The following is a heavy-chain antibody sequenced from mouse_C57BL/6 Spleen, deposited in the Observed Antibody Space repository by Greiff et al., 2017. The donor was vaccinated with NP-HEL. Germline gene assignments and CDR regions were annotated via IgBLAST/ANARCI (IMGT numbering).Heavy chain of an antibody. D-gene: IGHD2-4*01. J-gene: IGHJ4*01. CDR1: GFTFSDYG. CDR3: ARRADYDYDGYAMDY. Sequence: EVMLVESGGGLVKPGGSLKLSCAASGFTFSDYGMHWVRQAPEKGLEWVAYISSGSSTIYYADTVKGRFTISRDNAKNTLFLQMTSLRSEDTAMYYCARRADYDYDGYAMDYWGQGTSVTVSS. CDR2: ISSGSSTI. V-gene: IGHV5-17*01.